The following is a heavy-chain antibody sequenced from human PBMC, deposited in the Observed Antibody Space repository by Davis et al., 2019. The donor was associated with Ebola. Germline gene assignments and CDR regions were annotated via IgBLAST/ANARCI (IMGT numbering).Heavy chain of an antibody. CDR1: GFTFSSYG. V-gene: IGHV3-30*02. CDR2: IRYDGSNK. Sequence: PGGSLRLSCAASGFTFSSYGMHWVRQAPGKGLEWVAFIRYDGSNKYYADSVKGRFTISRDNSKNTLYLQMNSLRAEDTAIFYCTKGGPGPGYFDYWGQGTPVTVSS. CDR3: TKGGPGPGYFDY. J-gene: IGHJ4*02. D-gene: IGHD3-10*01.